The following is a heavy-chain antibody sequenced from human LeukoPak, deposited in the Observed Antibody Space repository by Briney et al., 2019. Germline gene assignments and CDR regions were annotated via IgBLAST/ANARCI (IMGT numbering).Heavy chain of an antibody. CDR1: GFTFSSYS. D-gene: IGHD2-21*01. V-gene: IGHV3-21*01. Sequence: GSLRLSCAASGFTFSSYSMNWVRQAPGKGLEWVSSISSSSSYIYYSDSVKGRFTISRDNAKNSLYLQMNSLRAEDTAVYYCARTVVVITRFDYWGQGTLVTVSS. CDR2: ISSSSSYI. CDR3: ARTVVVITRFDY. J-gene: IGHJ4*02.